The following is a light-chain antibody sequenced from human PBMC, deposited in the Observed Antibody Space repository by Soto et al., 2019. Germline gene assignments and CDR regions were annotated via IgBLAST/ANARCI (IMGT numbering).Light chain of an antibody. CDR3: QQYSSLWT. Sequence: EVVLTQSPVTLSLSPGERATLSCRASQSFRGLLAWYQQKPGQAPRLLIYDAYNRATGIPPRFSGSGSGTDFTLSISRLEPEDFAVYYCQQYSSLWTFGQGTKVDIK. V-gene: IGKV3-11*01. CDR1: QSFRGL. J-gene: IGKJ1*01. CDR2: DAY.